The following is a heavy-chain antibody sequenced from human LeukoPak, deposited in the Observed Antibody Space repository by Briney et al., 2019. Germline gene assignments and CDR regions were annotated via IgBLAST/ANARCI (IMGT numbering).Heavy chain of an antibody. J-gene: IGHJ6*02. CDR3: ARGSLTTVTTEGYYYYYGMDV. V-gene: IGHV4-38-2*02. CDR1: GYSISSGYY. Sequence: SETLSLTCTVSGYSISSGYYWSWIRQPPGKGLEWIGYISYSGSTNYNPSLKSRVTISVDTSKNQFSLKLSSVTATDTAVYYCARGSLTTVTTEGYYYYYGMDVWGQGTTVTVSS. D-gene: IGHD4-17*01. CDR2: ISYSGST.